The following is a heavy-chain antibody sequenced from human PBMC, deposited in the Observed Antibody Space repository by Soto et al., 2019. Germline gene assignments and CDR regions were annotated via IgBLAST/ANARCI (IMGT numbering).Heavy chain of an antibody. CDR3: ASGGRFGEYRDAFDI. Sequence: QLQLQESGPGLVKPSETLSLTCTVSGGSISSSSYYWGWIRQPPGKGLEWIGSIYYSGSTYYNPSLKSRVTISVDTSKNQFALKLSSVTAADTAVYYCASGGRFGEYRDAFDIWGQGTMVTVSS. V-gene: IGHV4-39*01. CDR1: GGSISSSSYY. D-gene: IGHD3-10*01. J-gene: IGHJ3*02. CDR2: IYYSGST.